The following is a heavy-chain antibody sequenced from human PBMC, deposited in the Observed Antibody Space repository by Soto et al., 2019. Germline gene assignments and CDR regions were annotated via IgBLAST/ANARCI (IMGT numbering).Heavy chain of an antibody. CDR1: GGSISIYY. V-gene: IGHV4-59*01. J-gene: IGHJ4*02. D-gene: IGHD4-4*01. CDR3: ATLLATTRAFDY. CDR2: IYYSGST. Sequence: SETLSLTCTVSGGSISIYYWSWIRHPPGKGLEWIGYIYYSGSTNYNPSLKSRVTISVDTSKNQFSLKPSSVTAADTAVYYCATLLATTRAFDYWGQGTLVTVSS.